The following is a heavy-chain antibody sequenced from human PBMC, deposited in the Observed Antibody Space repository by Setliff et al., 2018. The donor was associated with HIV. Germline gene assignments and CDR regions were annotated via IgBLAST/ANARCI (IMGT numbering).Heavy chain of an antibody. CDR3: ARTWGAGVTGYWFEP. D-gene: IGHD3-9*01. CDR2: MNPNSGNT. V-gene: IGHV1-8*02. J-gene: IGHJ5*02. CDR1: GDTFTDSY. Sequence: ASVKVSCKASGDTFTDSYIHWVRQATGQGLEWMGWMNPNSGNTGFAQKFQGRVTMTRNTSISTAYMELRSLRSEDTAVYFCARTWGAGVTGYWFEPWGQGTRVTVSS.